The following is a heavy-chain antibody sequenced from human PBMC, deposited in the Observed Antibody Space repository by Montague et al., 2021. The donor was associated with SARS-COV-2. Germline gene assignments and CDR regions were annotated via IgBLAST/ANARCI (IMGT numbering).Heavy chain of an antibody. CDR2: INPSNGDT. J-gene: IGHJ6*02. V-gene: IGHV1-2*02. CDR1: EFTFTAYH. Sequence: SVKVSCKGSEFTFTAYHIYWVRQAPGKGLEWMGWINPSNGDTNHAQSFKGRVTMTSDTSIETAYMELSRLTSDDTAVYYCARDLSLFRQAPAYWGQGTTVTVSS. CDR3: ARDLSLFRQAPAY. D-gene: IGHD3-3*01.